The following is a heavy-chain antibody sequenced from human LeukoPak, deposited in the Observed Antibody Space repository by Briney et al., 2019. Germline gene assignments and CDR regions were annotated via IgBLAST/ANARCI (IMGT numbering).Heavy chain of an antibody. CDR1: GFTFSSYA. V-gene: IGHV3-23*01. CDR3: AKDAAGYCSSTSCQYVYYYYGMDV. Sequence: GGSLRLSCAASGFTFSSYAMSWVRQAPGKGLEWVSAISGSGGSTYYADSVKGRFTISRDNSKNTLYLQMNSLRAEDTAVYYCAKDAAGYCSSTSCQYVYYYYGMDVWGQGTTVTVSS. CDR2: ISGSGGST. D-gene: IGHD2-2*01. J-gene: IGHJ6*02.